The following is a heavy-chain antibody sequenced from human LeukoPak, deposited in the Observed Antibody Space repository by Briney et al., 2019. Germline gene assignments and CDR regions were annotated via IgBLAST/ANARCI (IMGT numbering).Heavy chain of an antibody. CDR3: ARGTQLWLPTNWFDP. CDR2: IYNSGST. D-gene: IGHD5-18*01. J-gene: IGHJ5*02. V-gene: IGHV4-59*01. Sequence: SETLSLTCTVSGGSISSFYWSWIRQPPGKGLEYIGYIYNSGSTNYSPSLKSRVTISVDTSKDQFSLKLSSVTAADTAVYYCARGTQLWLPTNWFDPWGQGTLVTVSS. CDR1: GGSISSFY.